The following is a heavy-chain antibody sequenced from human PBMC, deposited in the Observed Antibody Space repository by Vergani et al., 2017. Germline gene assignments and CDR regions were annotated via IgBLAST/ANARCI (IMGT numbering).Heavy chain of an antibody. CDR3: ARPHGDNLPPDPRRLYY. J-gene: IGHJ4*02. CDR2: INPSGGST. D-gene: IGHD1-1*01. V-gene: IGHV1-46*03. CDR1: GYTFTNYY. Sequence: QVLLVQSGAEVKKPGASVRVSCKTSGYTFTNYYIHWVRQAPGQGLEWMGIINPSGGSTTYAQQFQGRLTMTRDTSTSAVYMDLSNLRSEDTAVYYCARPHGDNLPPDPRRLYYWGQGTLVTVSS.